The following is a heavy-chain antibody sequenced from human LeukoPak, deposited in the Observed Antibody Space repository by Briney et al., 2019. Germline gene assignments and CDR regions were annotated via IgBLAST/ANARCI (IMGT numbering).Heavy chain of an antibody. CDR3: ARHSGSSGAFDY. Sequence: SETLSLTCTVSGGSISSYYWSWIRQPPGKGLEWIGYIYYSGSTNHNPSLKSRVTISVDTSKNQVSLKLSSVTAADTAAYYCARHSGSSGAFDYWGQGTLVTVSS. V-gene: IGHV4-59*08. CDR1: GGSISSYY. J-gene: IGHJ4*02. D-gene: IGHD6-6*01. CDR2: IYYSGST.